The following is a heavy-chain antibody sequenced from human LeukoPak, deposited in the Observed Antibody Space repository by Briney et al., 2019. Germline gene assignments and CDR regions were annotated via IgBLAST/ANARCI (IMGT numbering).Heavy chain of an antibody. Sequence: GGSLRLSCAASGFTFSSYSMNWVRQAPGKGLEWVSSISSSSSYIYYADSVKGRFTISRDNAKNSLYLQMNSLRAEDTAVYYCARESSVAVVPAAEFDPWGQGTLVTVSS. D-gene: IGHD2-2*01. V-gene: IGHV3-21*01. CDR2: ISSSSSYI. CDR1: GFTFSSYS. CDR3: ARESSVAVVPAAEFDP. J-gene: IGHJ5*02.